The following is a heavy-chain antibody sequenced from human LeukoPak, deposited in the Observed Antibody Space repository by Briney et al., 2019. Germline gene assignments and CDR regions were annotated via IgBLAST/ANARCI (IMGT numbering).Heavy chain of an antibody. J-gene: IGHJ4*02. D-gene: IGHD6-6*01. CDR1: GGTFSSYA. V-gene: IGHV1-69*06. CDR2: IIPIFGTA. Sequence: SVKVSCKASGGTFSSYAISWVRQAPGQGLEWMGGIIPIFGTANYAQKFQGRVTITADKSTSTAYMELSSLRSEDTAVYYCARAVDEYSIYFDYWGQGTLVTVSS. CDR3: ARAVDEYSIYFDY.